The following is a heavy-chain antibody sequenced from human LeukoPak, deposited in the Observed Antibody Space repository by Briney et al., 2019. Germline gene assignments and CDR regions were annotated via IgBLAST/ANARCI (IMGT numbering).Heavy chain of an antibody. CDR1: GYSISSGYY. Sequence: SETLSLTCAVSGYSISSGYYWGWIRPPPGKGLEWIGIIYHSGSTYYNPSLKSRVTISVDTSKNQFSLKLSSVTAADTAVYYCARLYGSGSYFDYWGQGTLVTVSS. V-gene: IGHV4-38-2*01. D-gene: IGHD3-10*01. J-gene: IGHJ4*02. CDR3: ARLYGSGSYFDY. CDR2: IYHSGST.